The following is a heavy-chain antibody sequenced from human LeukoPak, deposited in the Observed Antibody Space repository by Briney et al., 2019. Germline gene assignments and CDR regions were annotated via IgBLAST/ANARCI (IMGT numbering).Heavy chain of an antibody. CDR3: ARERAVYSSRTFVFGY. CDR2: INPNSGGT. Sequence: GASVKVSCKASGYTFTSYGISWVRQAPGQGLEWMGWINPNSGGTNYAQKFQGRVTMTRDTSISTAYMELSRLRSDDTAVYYCARERAVYSSRTFVFGYWGQGTLVTVSS. CDR1: GYTFTSYG. D-gene: IGHD6-13*01. V-gene: IGHV1-2*02. J-gene: IGHJ4*02.